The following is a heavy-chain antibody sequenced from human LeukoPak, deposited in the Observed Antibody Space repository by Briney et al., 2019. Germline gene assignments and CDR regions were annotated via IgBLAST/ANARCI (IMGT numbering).Heavy chain of an antibody. CDR3: ARAPHTGGGPRRLDY. D-gene: IGHD2-15*01. CDR2: INPSGGST. J-gene: IGHJ4*02. Sequence: ASVKVSCKASGYTFTSYYMHWVRQAPGQGLEWMGIINPSGGSTSYAQKFQGRVTMTRDTSTSTVYMELSSLRSEDTGVYYCARAPHTGGGPRRLDYWGQGTLVTVSS. CDR1: GYTFTSYY. V-gene: IGHV1-46*01.